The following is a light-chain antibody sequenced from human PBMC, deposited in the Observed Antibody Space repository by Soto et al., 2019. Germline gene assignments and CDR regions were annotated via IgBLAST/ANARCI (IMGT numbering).Light chain of an antibody. CDR2: EVS. V-gene: IGLV2-14*01. J-gene: IGLJ2*01. Sequence: QSVLTQPASVSGSPGQSSTISCTGSSSDVGDYDFVSWYQQHPGKAPKLSIYEVSDRPSGVSNRFSGSKSRNTASLTISGLQAEDDAKYYCSSFTSTSTLVVFGGGTKVTVL. CDR3: SSFTSTSTLVV. CDR1: SSDVGDYDF.